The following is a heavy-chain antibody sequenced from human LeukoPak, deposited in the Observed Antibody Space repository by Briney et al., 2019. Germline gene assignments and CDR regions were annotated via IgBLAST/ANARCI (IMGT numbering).Heavy chain of an antibody. D-gene: IGHD6-19*01. CDR1: GFTFSTYA. Sequence: PGGSLRLSCAASGFTFSTYAMNWVRQAPAKGLEWVSTIGGGGPTTDYADSVKDRFTISRDNSKNTLYLQMNSLRAEDTAVYFCARGFLGGTDQYFDSWGQGILVTVSS. CDR2: IGGGGPTT. V-gene: IGHV3-23*01. J-gene: IGHJ4*02. CDR3: ARGFLGGTDQYFDS.